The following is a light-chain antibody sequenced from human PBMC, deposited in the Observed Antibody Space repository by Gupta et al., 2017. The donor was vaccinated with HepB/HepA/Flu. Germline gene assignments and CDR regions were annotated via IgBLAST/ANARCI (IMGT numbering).Light chain of an antibody. CDR1: SGSIDSAY. CDR2: EDD. Sequence: FLLTQPQAVSESPGKTVTITCTRSSGSIDSAYVQWFQQRPGSAPTTLIYEDDQRASGVPDIGTPSVDSSAISASVTTARLERVEVADYFCQSCHSSNKGWVFGGGTKVTVL. V-gene: IGLV6-57*03. J-gene: IGLJ3*02. CDR3: QSCHSSNKGWV.